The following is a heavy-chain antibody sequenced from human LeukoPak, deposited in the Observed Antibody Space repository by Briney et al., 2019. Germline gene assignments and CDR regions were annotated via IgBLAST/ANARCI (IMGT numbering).Heavy chain of an antibody. CDR1: GFIFSSYW. D-gene: IGHD2-21*02. V-gene: IGHV3-74*01. CDR2: INGDGSST. J-gene: IGHJ6*02. Sequence: AGGSLRLSCAASGFIFSSYWMHWVRHAPGKGLVWVSCINGDGSSTSYADSVKGRFTISRDNAKNTLYLQVNSLRAEDTAVYYCARGIGDWAYYYYGMDVWGQGTTVTVSS. CDR3: ARGIGDWAYYYYGMDV.